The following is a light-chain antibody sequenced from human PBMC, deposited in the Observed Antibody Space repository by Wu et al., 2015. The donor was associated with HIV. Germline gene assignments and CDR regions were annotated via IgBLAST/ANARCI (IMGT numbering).Light chain of an antibody. CDR3: QLYGRSSYT. Sequence: EIVMTQSPATLSVSPGERATLSCRASQSIYDKLAWYQQKRGQAPRLLIYGASIRATGVPARFSGSGSGTEFTLTISRLEPEDFALYYCQLYGRSSYTFGQGTKLEIK. J-gene: IGKJ2*01. CDR1: QSIYDK. CDR2: GAS. V-gene: IGKV3-15*01.